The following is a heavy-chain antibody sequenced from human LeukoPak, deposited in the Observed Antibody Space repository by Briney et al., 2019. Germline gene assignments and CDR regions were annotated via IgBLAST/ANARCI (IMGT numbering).Heavy chain of an antibody. CDR1: GYAFTSYY. CDR2: INPSGGSI. V-gene: IGHV1-46*01. D-gene: IGHD3-10*01. CDR3: ARDPRKNGSGSYYNTYYFDY. Sequence: ASAKVSCKASGYAFTSYYMHWVRQAPGQGLEWMGIINPSGGSISYAQKFQGRVTMTRDTSTSTVYMELSSLRSEDTAVYYCARDPRKNGSGSYYNTYYFDYWGQGTLVTVSS. J-gene: IGHJ4*02.